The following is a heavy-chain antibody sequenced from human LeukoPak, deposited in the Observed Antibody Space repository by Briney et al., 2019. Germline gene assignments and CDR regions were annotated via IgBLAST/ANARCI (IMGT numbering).Heavy chain of an antibody. J-gene: IGHJ5*02. V-gene: IGHV4-34*01. CDR2: INHSGST. Sequence: SETLSLTCAVYGGSFSGYYWSWIRQPPGKGLEGIGEINHSGSTNYNPSLKSRVTISVDTSKNQFSLKLSSVTAADTAVYYCARGGLRGYCSSTSCYVNWFDPWGQGTLVTVSS. CDR1: GGSFSGYY. D-gene: IGHD2-2*01. CDR3: ARGGLRGYCSSTSCYVNWFDP.